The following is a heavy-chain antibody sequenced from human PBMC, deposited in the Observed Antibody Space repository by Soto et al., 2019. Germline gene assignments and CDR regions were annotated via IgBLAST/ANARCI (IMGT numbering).Heavy chain of an antibody. CDR1: GFTFTTYW. J-gene: IGHJ5*02. V-gene: IGHV3-7*03. D-gene: IGHD3-10*01. CDR3: VRGGHGSGSYLGSS. Sequence: PGGSLRLSFVSSGFTFTTYWMSWVRQAPGEGLEWVANIRQDGGAQYYVDSGKGRFTISRDNAKNSLYLQMDSLRVEDTAVYYCVRGGHGSGSYLGSSWGQGILVTVSS. CDR2: IRQDGGAQ.